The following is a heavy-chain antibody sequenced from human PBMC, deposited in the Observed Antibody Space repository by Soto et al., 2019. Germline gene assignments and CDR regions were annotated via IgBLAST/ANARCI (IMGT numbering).Heavy chain of an antibody. CDR3: ARDRLGRVTIFGEYYDGMDV. D-gene: IGHD3-3*01. J-gene: IGHJ6*02. CDR1: GVSVSSNSAA. V-gene: IGHV6-1*01. CDR2: TYYRSKWYN. Sequence: SQTLSLTCAISGVSVSSNSAAWNWIRQSPSRGLEWLGRTYYRSKWYNDYAVSVKSRITINPDTSKNQFSLQLNSVTPEDTAVYYCARDRLGRVTIFGEYYDGMDVWGRGTTVTVSS.